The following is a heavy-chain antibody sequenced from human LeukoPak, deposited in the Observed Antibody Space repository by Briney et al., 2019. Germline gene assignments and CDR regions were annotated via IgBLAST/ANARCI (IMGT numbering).Heavy chain of an antibody. CDR3: ATPHGHLGYCSGGSCYLQLDY. Sequence: GASVKVSCKASGYTFTSYYMHWVRQAPGQGLEWMGIINPSGGSTSYAQKFQGRVTITTDESTSTAYMELSSLRSEDTAVYYCATPHGHLGYCSGGSCYLQLDYWGQGTLVTVSS. D-gene: IGHD2-15*01. CDR2: INPSGGST. CDR1: GYTFTSYY. V-gene: IGHV1-46*01. J-gene: IGHJ4*02.